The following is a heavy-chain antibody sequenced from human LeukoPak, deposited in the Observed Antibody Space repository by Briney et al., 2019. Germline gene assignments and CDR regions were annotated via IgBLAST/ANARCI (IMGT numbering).Heavy chain of an antibody. J-gene: IGHJ4*02. CDR1: GYTFTSYG. CDR3: ARSWARTVLPNY. CDR2: INPSGGST. V-gene: IGHV1-46*01. Sequence: GASVKVSCKASGYTFTSYGISWVRQAPGQGLEWMGIINPSGGSTSYAQKFQGRVTMTRDTSTSTVYMELSSLRSEDTAVYYCARSWARTVLPNYWGQGTLVTVSS. D-gene: IGHD3-10*01.